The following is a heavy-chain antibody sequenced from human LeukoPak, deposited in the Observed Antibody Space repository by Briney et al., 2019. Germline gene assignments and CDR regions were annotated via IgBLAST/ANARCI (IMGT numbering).Heavy chain of an antibody. CDR2: VYYSGST. D-gene: IGHD2-15*01. J-gene: IGHJ4*02. V-gene: IGHV4-59*02. CDR3: ARIHRYCSGGACYVLDN. CDR1: GGSVSGYY. Sequence: PSETLSLTCVVSGGSVSGYYWGWIRQPPGRGLEWIGYVYYSGSTNYYPSFKSRITISVATSRNQFSLQLNSVTAADTAVYYCARIHRYCSGGACYVLDNWGQGTLVAVSS.